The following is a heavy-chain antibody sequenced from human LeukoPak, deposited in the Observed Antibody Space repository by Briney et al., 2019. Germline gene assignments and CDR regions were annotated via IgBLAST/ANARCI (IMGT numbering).Heavy chain of an antibody. V-gene: IGHV5-51*01. J-gene: IGHJ3*02. CDR1: GYSFTSYW. CDR3: ARQARAVAGPRSFDI. D-gene: IGHD6-19*01. Sequence: PGESLKISCKGSGYSFTSYWIGWVRQMPGKGLEWMGIIYPGDSDTRYSPSFQGQVTISADKSISTAYLQWSSLKASDTAMYYCARQARAVAGPRSFDIWGQGTMVTVSS. CDR2: IYPGDSDT.